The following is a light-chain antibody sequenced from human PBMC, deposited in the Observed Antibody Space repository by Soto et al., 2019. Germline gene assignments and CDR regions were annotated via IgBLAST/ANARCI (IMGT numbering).Light chain of an antibody. CDR1: SSDIGAYNF. V-gene: IGLV2-14*03. J-gene: IGLJ2*01. CDR2: DVN. Sequence: QSALTQPASVSGSPGQSITISCTGTSSDIGAYNFVSWYQQHPGKAPKLMLDDVNIRPSGVSNRFSGSKSGNTASLTISGLQAEDEADYYGTSWTTSTTMIFGGGTKLTVL. CDR3: TSWTTSTTMI.